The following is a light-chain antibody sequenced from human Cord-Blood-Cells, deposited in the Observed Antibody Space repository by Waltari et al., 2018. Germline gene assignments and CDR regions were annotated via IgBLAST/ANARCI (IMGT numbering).Light chain of an antibody. Sequence: DIQMTQSPSTLSASVGDRVTITCRASQSISSWLAWYQQKPGKAPKLLIYDASSLESGVPSRFSGSGSGTEFTFTISSLQPDDFATYYCQQYNSYSSTFGGGTKVEIK. CDR3: QQYNSYSST. CDR1: QSISSW. V-gene: IGKV1-5*01. J-gene: IGKJ4*01. CDR2: DAS.